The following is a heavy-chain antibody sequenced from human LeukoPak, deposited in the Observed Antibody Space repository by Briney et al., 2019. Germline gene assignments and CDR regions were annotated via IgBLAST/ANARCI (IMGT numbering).Heavy chain of an antibody. CDR3: ARGSYSSSSPVAY. Sequence: PGGSLRLSCAASGFTFSSYWTSWVRQAPGKGLEWVANIKQDGSEKYYVDSVKGRFTISRDNAKNSLYLQMNSLRAEDTAVYYCARGSYSSSSPVAYWGQGTLVTVSS. J-gene: IGHJ4*02. CDR1: GFTFSSYW. CDR2: IKQDGSEK. D-gene: IGHD6-13*01. V-gene: IGHV3-7*01.